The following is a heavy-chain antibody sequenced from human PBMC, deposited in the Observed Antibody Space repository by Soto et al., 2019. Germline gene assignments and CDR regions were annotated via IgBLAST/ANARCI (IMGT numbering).Heavy chain of an antibody. V-gene: IGHV3-9*01. Sequence: EVPLVESGGGLVQPGRSLRLSCAASGFTYDDHGMHWVRQAPGKGLEWVSGISWNGGIIGYVDSVKGRFTISRDNAKKSLYLQMNSLRVEDTALYYCAKDMSSGWPKYFDYWGQGTLVTVSS. CDR2: ISWNGGII. CDR3: AKDMSSGWPKYFDY. D-gene: IGHD6-19*01. J-gene: IGHJ4*02. CDR1: GFTYDDHG.